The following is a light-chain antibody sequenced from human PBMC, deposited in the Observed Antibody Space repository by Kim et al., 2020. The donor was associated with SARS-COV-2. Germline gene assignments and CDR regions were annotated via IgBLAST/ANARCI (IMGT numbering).Light chain of an antibody. CDR2: AAS. CDR3: QQYDRTLVT. J-gene: IGKJ2*01. Sequence: SASVGDRVTITCRASQTINNYLAWYQQKSRRAPKLLIYAASTLESGVPARFSGSGSGTEFTLTISSLQPDDFATYYCQQYDRTLVTFGQGTKLEIK. V-gene: IGKV1-5*03. CDR1: QTINNY.